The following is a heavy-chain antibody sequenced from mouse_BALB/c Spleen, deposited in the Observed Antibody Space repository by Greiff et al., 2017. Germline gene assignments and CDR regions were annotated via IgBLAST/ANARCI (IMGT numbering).Heavy chain of an antibody. J-gene: IGHJ2*01. D-gene: IGHD2-10*01. CDR1: GYAFTNYL. CDR3: ARGGAYYCLDY. CDR2: INPGSGGT. V-gene: IGHV1-54*01. Sequence: QVQLKESGAELVRPGTSVKVSCKASGYAFTNYLIEWVKQRPGQGLEWIGVINPGSGGTNYNEKFKGKATLTADKSSSTSYMQLSSLTSDDSAVYFCARGGAYYCLDYWGQGTTLTVSS.